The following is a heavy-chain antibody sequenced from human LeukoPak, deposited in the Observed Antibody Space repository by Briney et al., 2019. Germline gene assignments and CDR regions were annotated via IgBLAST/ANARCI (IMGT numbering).Heavy chain of an antibody. CDR2: IDHRGTA. CDR1: GGSFSGYY. D-gene: IGHD3-3*01. V-gene: IGHV4-34*01. Sequence: KPSETLSLTCAVDGGSFSGYYWSWIRQPPGKGLEWIGDIDHRGTATYNPSLKSRLTISADASKNQFSLKLNSVTDADTAVYYCAVGITILGVAASFDSWGQGNLVIVSS. J-gene: IGHJ4*02. CDR3: AVGITILGVAASFDS.